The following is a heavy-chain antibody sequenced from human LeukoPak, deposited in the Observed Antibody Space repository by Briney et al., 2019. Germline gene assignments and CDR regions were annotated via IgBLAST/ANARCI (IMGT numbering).Heavy chain of an antibody. CDR1: GFTFSNYA. V-gene: IGHV3-23*01. D-gene: IGHD6-19*01. Sequence: GGSLRLSCAASGFTFSNYAMSWVRQAPGKGLEWVSAISGSGGSTYYADSVKGRFTISRDNSKNTLYLQMNSPRAEDTAVYYCAKASSGWNEYYYYGMDVWGQGTTVTVSS. CDR2: ISGSGGST. CDR3: AKASSGWNEYYYYGMDV. J-gene: IGHJ6*02.